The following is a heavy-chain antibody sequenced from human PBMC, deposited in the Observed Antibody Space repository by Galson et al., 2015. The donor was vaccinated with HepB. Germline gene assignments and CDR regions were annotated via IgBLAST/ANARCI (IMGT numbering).Heavy chain of an antibody. CDR2: ISSSSSYI. Sequence: SLRLSCAASGFTFSSYSMNWVRQAPGKGLEWVSSISSSSSYIYYADSVKGRFTISRDNAKNSLYLQMNSLRAEDTAVYYCARDPDLYSSSSHSLRVVWGQGTLVTVSS. CDR1: GFTFSSYS. CDR3: ARDPDLYSSSSHSLRVV. D-gene: IGHD6-6*01. V-gene: IGHV3-21*01. J-gene: IGHJ4*02.